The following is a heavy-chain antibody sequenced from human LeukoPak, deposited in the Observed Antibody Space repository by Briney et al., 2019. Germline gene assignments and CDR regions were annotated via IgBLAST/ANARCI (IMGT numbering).Heavy chain of an antibody. CDR2: INHSGST. V-gene: IGHV4-34*01. J-gene: IGHJ4*02. D-gene: IGHD3-3*01. CDR3: ARAQQRFWSGTSPRWFDY. Sequence: PSETLSLTCAVYGGSFSGYYWSWIRQPPGKGLEWIGEINHSGSTNYNPSLKSRVTISVDTSKNQFSLKLSSVTAADTAVYYSARAQQRFWSGTSPRWFDYWGQGTLVTVSS. CDR1: GGSFSGYY.